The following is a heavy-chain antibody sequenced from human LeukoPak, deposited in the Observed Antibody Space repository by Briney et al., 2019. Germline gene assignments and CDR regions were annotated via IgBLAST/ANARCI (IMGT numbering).Heavy chain of an antibody. CDR3: ATPIPRL. Sequence: PGGSLRLSCAASGFTFSSYGMHWVRQAPGKGLEWVAVISYDGSNKYYADSVKGRFTISRDNSKNTLYLQMNSLRAEDTAVYYCATPIPRLWGQGTLVTVSS. V-gene: IGHV3-30*03. J-gene: IGHJ4*02. CDR2: ISYDGSNK. CDR1: GFTFSSYG. D-gene: IGHD3-16*01.